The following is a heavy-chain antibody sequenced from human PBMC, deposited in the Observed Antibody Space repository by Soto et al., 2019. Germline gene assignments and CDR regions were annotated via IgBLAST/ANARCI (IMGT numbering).Heavy chain of an antibody. CDR1: GFSVTTNY. CDR2: TFTGCST. J-gene: IGHJ6*02. CDR3: AQKPPRSIQRWAFGMDV. V-gene: IGHV3-53*02. Sequence: EVQLVETGGGLIQPGGSLRLSCLASGFSVTTNYIIWFRQPPGKGLEWVSTTFTGCSTHYADSVKGRFSITRDNSKNTVYLQMYILRVEDTAVYYCAQKPPRSIQRWAFGMDVWGQGTTVSVSS. D-gene: IGHD4-17*01.